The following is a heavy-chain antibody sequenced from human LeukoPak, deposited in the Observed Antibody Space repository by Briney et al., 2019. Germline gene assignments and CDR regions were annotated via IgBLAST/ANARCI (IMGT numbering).Heavy chain of an antibody. D-gene: IGHD5-12*01. V-gene: IGHV3-11*06. J-gene: IGHJ4*02. CDR2: ISGSGDDT. Sequence: GGSLRLSCAASGFTFTDSYMTWVRQAPGKGLEWLSYISGSGDDTNYADSVKGRFTISRDNAKNSLYLQMNSLRAEDTAVYYCAREGDSGYDSVDYWGQGTLVTVSS. CDR1: GFTFTDSY. CDR3: AREGDSGYDSVDY.